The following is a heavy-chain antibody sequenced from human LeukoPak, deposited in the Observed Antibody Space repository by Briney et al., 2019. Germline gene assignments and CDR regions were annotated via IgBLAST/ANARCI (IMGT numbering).Heavy chain of an antibody. CDR2: IYSSGST. D-gene: IGHD3-22*01. V-gene: IGHV4-59*03. Sequence: PSETLSLTCTVSGRSFSSDYWSCIRQSPGKGLEWIAYIYSSGSTNYNPSLQSRVTISVDTSKSQISLKLNSVTAADTAIYFCGRSGYYEYFQQWGQGTLVTVSS. CDR1: GRSFSSDY. CDR3: GRSGYYEYFQQ. J-gene: IGHJ1*01.